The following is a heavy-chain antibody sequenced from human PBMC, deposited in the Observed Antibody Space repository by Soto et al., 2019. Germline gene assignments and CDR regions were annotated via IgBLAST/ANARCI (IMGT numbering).Heavy chain of an antibody. D-gene: IGHD3-22*01. CDR2: IDPSDSYT. J-gene: IGHJ6*02. CDR1: GYSFTSYW. CDR3: ARIPSYYYDSSSGMDV. V-gene: IGHV5-10-1*01. Sequence: GESLKISCKGSGYSFTSYWISWVRQMPGKGLEWMGRIDPSDSYTNYSPSFQGHVTISADKSISTAYLQWSSLKASDTAMYYCARIPSYYYDSSSGMDVWGQGTTVTSP.